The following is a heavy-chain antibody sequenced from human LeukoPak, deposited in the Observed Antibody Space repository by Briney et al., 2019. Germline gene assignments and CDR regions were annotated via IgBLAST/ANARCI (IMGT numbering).Heavy chain of an antibody. CDR3: ARYTVTATYFDY. D-gene: IGHD2-21*02. V-gene: IGHV4-59*01. J-gene: IGHJ4*02. Sequence: SETPSLTCTVSGGSISSYYWSWIRQPPGKGLEWIGYIYYSGSTNYNPSLKSRVTISVDTSKNQFSLKLSSVTAADTAVYYCARYTVTATYFDYWGQGTLVTVSS. CDR2: IYYSGST. CDR1: GGSISSYY.